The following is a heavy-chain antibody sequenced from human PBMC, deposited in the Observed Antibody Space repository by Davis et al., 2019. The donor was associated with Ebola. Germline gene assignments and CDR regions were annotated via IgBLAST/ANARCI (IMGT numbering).Heavy chain of an antibody. Sequence: PGGSLRLSCAASGFTFSSYGMHWVRPAPGKGLEWVAVIWYDGSNKYYADSVKGRFTISRDNSKNTLYLQMNSLRAEDTAVYYCARVRIWFKNDAFDIWGQGTMVTVSS. J-gene: IGHJ3*02. CDR2: IWYDGSNK. V-gene: IGHV3-33*01. D-gene: IGHD3-10*01. CDR1: GFTFSSYG. CDR3: ARVRIWFKNDAFDI.